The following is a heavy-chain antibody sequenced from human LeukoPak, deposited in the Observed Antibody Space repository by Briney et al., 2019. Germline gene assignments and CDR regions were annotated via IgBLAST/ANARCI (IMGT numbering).Heavy chain of an antibody. J-gene: IGHJ3*02. CDR3: ARAVSMIVDDAFDI. V-gene: IGHV1-69*13. CDR1: GYTFTSYA. Sequence: ASVKVSCKASGYTFTSYAISWVRQAPGQGLEWMGGIIPIFGTANYAQKFQGRVTITADESTSTAYMELSSLRSEDTAVYYCARAVSMIVDDAFDIWGQGTMVTVSS. D-gene: IGHD3-22*01. CDR2: IIPIFGTA.